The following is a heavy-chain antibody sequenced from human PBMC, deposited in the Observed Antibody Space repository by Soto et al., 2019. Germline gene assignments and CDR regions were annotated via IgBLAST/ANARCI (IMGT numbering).Heavy chain of an antibody. J-gene: IGHJ4*02. CDR2: ISSSSSTI. CDR1: GFTFSSYS. CDR3: ARDQDIVVVPAADY. V-gene: IGHV3-48*01. D-gene: IGHD2-2*01. Sequence: GGSLRLSCAASGFTFSSYSMNWVRQAPGKGLEWVSYISSSSSTIYYADSVKGRFTISRDNAKNSLYLQMNSLRAEDTAVYYCARDQDIVVVPAADYWGQGTLVTVSS.